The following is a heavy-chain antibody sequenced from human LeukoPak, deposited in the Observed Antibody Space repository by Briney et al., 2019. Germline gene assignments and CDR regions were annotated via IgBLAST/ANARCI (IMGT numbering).Heavy chain of an antibody. Sequence: PSETLSLTCAVYGGSFSGYYWSWIRQPSGKGLEWIGEINHSGSTNYNPSLKSRVTISVDTSKNQFSLKLSSVTAADTAVYYCARGRWLRLAHAMDVWGKGTTVTISS. CDR2: INHSGST. D-gene: IGHD5-12*01. J-gene: IGHJ6*03. CDR1: GGSFSGYY. V-gene: IGHV4-34*01. CDR3: ARGRWLRLAHAMDV.